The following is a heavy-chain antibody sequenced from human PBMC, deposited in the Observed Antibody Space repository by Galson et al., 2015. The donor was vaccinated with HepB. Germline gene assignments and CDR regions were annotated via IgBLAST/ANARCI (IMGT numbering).Heavy chain of an antibody. V-gene: IGHV3-23*01. J-gene: IGHJ6*03. Sequence: SLRLSCAASGFTFSSFAMSWVRQAPGKGLEWVSVISGSGGAAYYADSVKGRFTISRDNSKNTLYLQMNSLRADDTAVYYCAKALYHCTSSGCYHVGSYYYMDVWGIGTTVTVSS. D-gene: IGHD2-2*01. CDR2: ISGSGGAA. CDR1: GFTFSSFA. CDR3: AKALYHCTSSGCYHVGSYYYMDV.